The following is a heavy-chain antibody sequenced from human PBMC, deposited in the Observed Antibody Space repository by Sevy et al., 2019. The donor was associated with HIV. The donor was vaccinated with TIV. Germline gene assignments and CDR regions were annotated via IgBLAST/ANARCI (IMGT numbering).Heavy chain of an antibody. J-gene: IGHJ4*02. V-gene: IGHV1-46*01. D-gene: IGHD2-21*02. CDR3: ARATSCGGDCYFLEY. Sequence: ASVKVSCKASGYTFTSHYIYWVRQAPGQGLEWMALINPSGGYTVYAQKFQGRVSVTADTSTSTVYMDLGSLRSEDTAVFYGARATSCGGDCYFLEYWGPGTLVTVSS. CDR2: INPSGGYT. CDR1: GYTFTSHY.